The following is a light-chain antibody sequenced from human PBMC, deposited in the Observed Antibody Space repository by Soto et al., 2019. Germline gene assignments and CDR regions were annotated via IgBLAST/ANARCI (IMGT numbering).Light chain of an antibody. CDR3: QQRSNWRGT. J-gene: IGKJ1*01. CDR1: QSVSSY. V-gene: IGKV3-11*01. Sequence: EIVLTQSPGTQSLSPGERATLSCRASQSVSSYLAWYQQKPGQAPRLLIYDASNRATGIPARFSGSGSGTDFTLTISSLEPEDFAVYYCQQRSNWRGTFGQGTKVDI. CDR2: DAS.